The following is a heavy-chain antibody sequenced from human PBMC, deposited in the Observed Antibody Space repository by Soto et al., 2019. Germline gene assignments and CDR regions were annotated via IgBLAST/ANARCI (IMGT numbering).Heavy chain of an antibody. V-gene: IGHV3-23*01. CDR2: ISGSGDNT. J-gene: IGHJ5*02. CDR1: GFTFSIYA. CDR3: AKDSGIPRGRLIRNWFDP. Sequence: EVQLLESGGGLVQPGGSLRLSCAASGFTFSIYAMSWVRQAPGKGLEWVSAISGSGDNTYYADPVKGRYTISRDNXKXPXXLQMNSLRGEDTAVYYCAKDSGIPRGRLIRNWFDPWGQGTLVTVSS. D-gene: IGHD3-10*01.